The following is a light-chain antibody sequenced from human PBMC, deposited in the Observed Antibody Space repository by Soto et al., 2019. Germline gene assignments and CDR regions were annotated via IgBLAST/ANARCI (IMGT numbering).Light chain of an antibody. Sequence: SYELTQPPSVSVAPGKTARITCGGNNIVSKSVHWYQQRPGQAPVMVIYYDSERPSGIPERFSGSNSGNTATLTISRVEAGYEADYYCQVWDSSSDHVVFGGGTKLTVL. J-gene: IGLJ3*02. CDR3: QVWDSSSDHVV. CDR1: NIVSKS. CDR2: YDS. V-gene: IGLV3-21*04.